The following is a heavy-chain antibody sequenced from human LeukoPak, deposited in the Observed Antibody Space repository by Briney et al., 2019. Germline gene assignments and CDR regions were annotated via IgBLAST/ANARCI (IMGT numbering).Heavy chain of an antibody. CDR1: GGSISSYY. CDR2: IYYSGST. J-gene: IGHJ4*02. Sequence: SETLSLTCTVSGGSISSYYWSWIRQPPGKGLEWIGYIYYSGSTNYNPSLKSRVTISVDTSKNQFSLKLSSVTAADTAVYYCAKTLPVRKFDYYDYVWGSYRPDELDYWGQGTLVTVSS. CDR3: AKTLPVRKFDYYDYVWGSYRPDELDY. D-gene: IGHD3-16*02. V-gene: IGHV4-59*08.